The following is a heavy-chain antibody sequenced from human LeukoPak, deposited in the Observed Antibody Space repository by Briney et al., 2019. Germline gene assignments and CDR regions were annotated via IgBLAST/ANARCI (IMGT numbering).Heavy chain of an antibody. V-gene: IGHV4-39*07. J-gene: IGHJ4*02. D-gene: IGHD3-9*01. CDR3: ARDGPTYYDILTGYYIPPPLDY. Sequence: SETLSLTCTVSGGSISSSSYYWGWIRQPPGKGLEWIGSIYYSGSTYYNPSLKSRVTISVDTSKNQFSLKLSSVTAAGTAVYYCARDGPTYYDILTGYYIPPPLDYWGQGTLVTVSS. CDR2: IYYSGST. CDR1: GGSISSSSYY.